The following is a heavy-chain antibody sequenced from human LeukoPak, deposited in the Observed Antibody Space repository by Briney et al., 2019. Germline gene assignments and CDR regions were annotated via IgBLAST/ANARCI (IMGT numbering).Heavy chain of an antibody. CDR2: IYYSGST. V-gene: IGHV4-39*07. J-gene: IGHJ3*02. Sequence: SETLSLTCTVSGGSISSYYWGWIRQPPGKGLEWIGSIYYSGSTYYNPSLKSRVTISVDTSKNQFSLKLSSVTAADTAVYYCARVASQLRDAFDIWGQGTMVTVSS. CDR3: ARVASQLRDAFDI. D-gene: IGHD5-24*01. CDR1: GGSISSYY.